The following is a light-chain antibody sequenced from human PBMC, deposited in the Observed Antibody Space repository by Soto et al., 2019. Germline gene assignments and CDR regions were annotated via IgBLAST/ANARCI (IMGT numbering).Light chain of an antibody. V-gene: IGLV2-14*01. CDR3: SSYASSSTLV. CDR2: EVS. J-gene: IGLJ1*01. Sequence: QSALTQPASVSGSPGQSITISCTGTSSDVGGYNYVFWYQQHPGKAPKLMIYEVSNRPSGLYNRFSGSKSGNTASLTISGLQAEDEADYYCSSYASSSTLVFGTGTKLTVL. CDR1: SSDVGGYNY.